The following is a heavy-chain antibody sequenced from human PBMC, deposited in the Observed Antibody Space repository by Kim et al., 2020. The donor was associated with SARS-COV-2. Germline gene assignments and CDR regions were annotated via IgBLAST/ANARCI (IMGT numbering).Heavy chain of an antibody. CDR3: ARLWGTY. V-gene: IGHV4-39*01. CDR2: IYYSGST. J-gene: IGHJ4*02. CDR1: GGSISSSSYY. Sequence: SQTLSLTCTVSGGSISSSSYYWGWIRQPPGKGLEWIGSIYYSGSTYYNPSLKSRVTISVDTSKNQFSLKLSSVTAADTAVYYCARLWGTYWGQGTLVTVSS. D-gene: IGHD3-16*01.